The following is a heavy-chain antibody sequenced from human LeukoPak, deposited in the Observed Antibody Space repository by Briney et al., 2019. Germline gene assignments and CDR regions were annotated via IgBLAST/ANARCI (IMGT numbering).Heavy chain of an antibody. J-gene: IGHJ1*01. Sequence: SETLSLTCAVYGGSFSGYYWSWIRQPPGKGLEWIGEINHSGSTNYNPSLKSRVTMSVDTSKNQFSLKLSSVTAADTAVYYCARAYGGNSQYFQHWGQGTLVTVSS. D-gene: IGHD4-23*01. CDR2: INHSGST. V-gene: IGHV4-34*01. CDR3: ARAYGGNSQYFQH. CDR1: GGSFSGYY.